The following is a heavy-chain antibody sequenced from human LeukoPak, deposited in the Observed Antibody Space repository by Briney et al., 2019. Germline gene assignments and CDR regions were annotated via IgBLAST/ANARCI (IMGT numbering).Heavy chain of an antibody. V-gene: IGHV1-2*02. CDR3: ARVVCSSTSCYPDY. CDR2: INPNSGGT. CDR1: GYTFTGYY. D-gene: IGHD2-2*01. J-gene: IGHJ4*02. Sequence: ASVKVSCKASGYTFTGYYMHWVRQAPGQGLEWMGWINPNSGGTNYAQKFQGRVTMTRDTSISTAYMELSRLRSDDTAVYYCARVVCSSTSCYPDYWGQGTLVTVSS.